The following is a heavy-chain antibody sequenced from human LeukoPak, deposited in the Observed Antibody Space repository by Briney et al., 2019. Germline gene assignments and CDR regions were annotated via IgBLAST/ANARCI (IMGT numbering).Heavy chain of an antibody. D-gene: IGHD6-13*01. V-gene: IGHV3-23*01. Sequence: PGGSLRLSCAASGFTFSTYAMSWVRQAPGKGLEWVSSMSASGGSIYYADSVKGRFTISRDNSKNTLYLQMNSLSSEDTAVYYCASSRGYSSSWYLDYWGRGTLVTVSS. CDR2: MSASGGSI. CDR1: GFTFSTYA. J-gene: IGHJ4*02. CDR3: ASSRGYSSSWYLDY.